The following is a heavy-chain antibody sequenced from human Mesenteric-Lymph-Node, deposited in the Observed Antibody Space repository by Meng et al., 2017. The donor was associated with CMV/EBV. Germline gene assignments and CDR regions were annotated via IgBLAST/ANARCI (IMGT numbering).Heavy chain of an antibody. J-gene: IGHJ3*01. D-gene: IGHD3-3*01. CDR3: AREEEYDFWSGYRAFDV. CDR1: GGSISSYY. Sequence: SETLSLTCTVSGGSISSYYWGWIRQPPGKGLEWIGYMYYNGSTNYNPSLKSRLTISVDTSKNQFSLKLTSVTAADTAVYYCAREEEYDFWSGYRAFDVWGQGTMVTVSS. V-gene: IGHV4-59*01. CDR2: MYYNGST.